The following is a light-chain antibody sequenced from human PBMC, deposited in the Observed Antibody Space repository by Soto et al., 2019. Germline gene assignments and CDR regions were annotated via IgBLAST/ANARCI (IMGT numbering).Light chain of an antibody. V-gene: IGKV1-12*01. CDR3: QQAHSFPLT. CDR2: AAS. Sequence: DIQMTQSPSSVSASVGDRVTITCRASQDIITWLAWYQQKPGKAPKLLISAASTLQRGVPSRFSGSGSGTDVTLTISSLQPEDYATYHCQQAHSFPLTFGGGTKVEIK. J-gene: IGKJ4*01. CDR1: QDIITW.